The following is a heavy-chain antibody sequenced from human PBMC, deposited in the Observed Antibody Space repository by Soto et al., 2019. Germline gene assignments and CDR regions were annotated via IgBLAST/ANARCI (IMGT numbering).Heavy chain of an antibody. CDR1: GYSFTSYW. Sequence: PLESLKISCKGSGYSFTSYWIAWVREMPGKGLEWMGIIYPGDSDTRYSPSFQGQVTISADKSISTAYLQWSSLKASDTAMYYCARQRPTVVTRDAFDIWGHGTIVTVSS. D-gene: IGHD4-17*01. J-gene: IGHJ3*02. CDR3: ARQRPTVVTRDAFDI. CDR2: IYPGDSDT. V-gene: IGHV5-51*01.